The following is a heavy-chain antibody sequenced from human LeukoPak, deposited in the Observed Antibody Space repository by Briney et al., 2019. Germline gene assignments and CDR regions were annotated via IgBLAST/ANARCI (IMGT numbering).Heavy chain of an antibody. CDR2: IYYSGST. CDR1: GGSISSSSYY. Sequence: PSETLSLTCTVSGGSISSSSYYWGWIRQPPGKGLEWIGSIYYSGSTYYNPSLKSRVTISVDTSKNQFSLKLSSVTAADTAVYYCARAEPKKHITMVRGTPRDYGMDVWGQGTTVTVSS. V-gene: IGHV4-39*01. CDR3: ARAEPKKHITMVRGTPRDYGMDV. D-gene: IGHD3-10*01. J-gene: IGHJ6*02.